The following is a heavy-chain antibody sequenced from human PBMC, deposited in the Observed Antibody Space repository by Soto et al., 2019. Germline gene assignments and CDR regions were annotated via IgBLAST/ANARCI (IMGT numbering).Heavy chain of an antibody. Sequence: QIQLMQSGAEVKKPGASVKVSCKASGYTFTSYGIHWVRQAPGQRLEWTGWINAGNGNTKYSEKYQGRVTITRDTSESTAYLELSSLRSEVTAVYYCARDPNDSSDYYPHYYYGMDVWGQGTTFTVSS. D-gene: IGHD3-22*01. V-gene: IGHV1-3*01. J-gene: IGHJ6*02. CDR2: INAGNGNT. CDR3: ARDPNDSSDYYPHYYYGMDV. CDR1: GYTFTSYG.